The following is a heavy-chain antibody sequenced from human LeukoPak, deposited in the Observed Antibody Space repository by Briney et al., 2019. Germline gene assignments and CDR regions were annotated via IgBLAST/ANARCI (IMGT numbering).Heavy chain of an antibody. V-gene: IGHV3-30-3*02. D-gene: IGHD3-22*01. J-gene: IGHJ4*02. CDR3: AKIRGYYDSSGPPDY. CDR2: ISYDGSNK. CDR1: GFTFSSYA. Sequence: PGGSLRLSCAASGFTFSSYAMHWVRQAPGKGLEWVAVISYDGSNKYYADSVKGRFTISRDNSKNTLYLQMNSLRAEDTAVYYCAKIRGYYDSSGPPDYWGQGTLVTVSS.